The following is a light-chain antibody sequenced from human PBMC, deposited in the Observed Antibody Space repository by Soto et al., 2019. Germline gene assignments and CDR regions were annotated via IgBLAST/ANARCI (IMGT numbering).Light chain of an antibody. V-gene: IGKV3-11*01. J-gene: IGKJ4*01. Sequence: EIVLTQSPATLSLSPGERATLSCRASQSVSSYLAWYQQKPGQAPRLLIYDASNRATGSPARFSGSGSGTNFNLTISSLEPEDLAVYYCQQRSNSRPRVLTFGGGTKVEIK. CDR3: QQRSNSRPRVLT. CDR2: DAS. CDR1: QSVSSY.